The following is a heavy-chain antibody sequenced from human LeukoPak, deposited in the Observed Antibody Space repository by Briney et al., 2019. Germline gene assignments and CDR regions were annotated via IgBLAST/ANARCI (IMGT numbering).Heavy chain of an antibody. V-gene: IGHV1-2*02. CDR2: INPNSGST. D-gene: IGHD3-3*01. Sequence: ASVKVSCKASGYSFTAYYMHWVRQAPGQGLEWMGWINPNSGSTNYAQDFQDRVTMTTDTSATTAYMELRSLRFDDTAVYFCARDRSKPEFIANYDFWNGSLNFRGQGSLVTVSS. CDR3: ARDRSKPEFIANYDFWNGSLNF. CDR1: GYSFTAYY. J-gene: IGHJ4*02.